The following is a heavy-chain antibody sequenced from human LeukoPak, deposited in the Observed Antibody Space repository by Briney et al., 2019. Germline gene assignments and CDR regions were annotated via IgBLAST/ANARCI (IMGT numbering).Heavy chain of an antibody. CDR1: GYTFTSYD. V-gene: IGHV1-8*01. CDR3: ARRASTSCYSRDTAMVCDSYYFDY. J-gene: IGHJ4*02. D-gene: IGHD2-2*02. CDR2: MNPNSGNT. Sequence: ASVKVSCKASGYTFTSYDINWVRQATGQGLEWMGRMNPNSGNTGYAQKFQGRVTMTRNTSISTAYMELSSLRSEDTAVYYCARRASTSCYSRDTAMVCDSYYFDYWGQGTLVTVSS.